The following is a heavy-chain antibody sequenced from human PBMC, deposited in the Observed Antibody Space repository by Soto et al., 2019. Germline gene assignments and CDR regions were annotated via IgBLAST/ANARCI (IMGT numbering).Heavy chain of an antibody. J-gene: IGHJ6*02. CDR1: GGTFSSYA. D-gene: IGHD2-2*02. CDR2: IIPIFGTA. CDR3: AGHFVVPAAIEGGHYYYYGTAV. Sequence: SVKVSCKASGGTFSSYAISWVRQAPGQGLEWMGGIIPIFGTANYAQKFQGRVTITADKSTSTAYMELSSLRSEDTAVYYCAGHFVVPAAIEGGHYYYYGTAVWGQGTTVTVSS. V-gene: IGHV1-69*06.